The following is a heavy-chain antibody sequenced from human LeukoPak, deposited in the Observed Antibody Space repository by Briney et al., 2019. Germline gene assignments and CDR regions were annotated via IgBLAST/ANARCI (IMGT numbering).Heavy chain of an antibody. J-gene: IGHJ4*02. V-gene: IGHV3-21*01. CDR3: ARAGGSTVSHSDY. D-gene: IGHD3-16*01. Sequence: GGSLRLSCAASGFTFSSYSMNWIRQAPGKGLEWVSSISSSTSYIYYADSVKGRFTISKDNAKNSLYLQMNSLKAEDTAVYYCARAGGSTVSHSDYWGQGTLVTVSS. CDR2: ISSSTSYI. CDR1: GFTFSSYS.